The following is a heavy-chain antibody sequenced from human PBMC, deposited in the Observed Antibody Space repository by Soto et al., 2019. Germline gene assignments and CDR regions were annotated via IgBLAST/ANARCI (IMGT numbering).Heavy chain of an antibody. V-gene: IGHV3-30*18. CDR2: ISYDGSNK. Sequence: GGSLRLSCAASGFTFSSYGMHWVRQAPGKGLEWVAVISYDGSNKYYADSVKGRFTISRDNSKNTLYLQMNSLRAEDTAVYYCAKDPTLYSYGSYFDYWGQGTLVTVSS. CDR3: AKDPTLYSYGSYFDY. D-gene: IGHD5-18*01. J-gene: IGHJ4*02. CDR1: GFTFSSYG.